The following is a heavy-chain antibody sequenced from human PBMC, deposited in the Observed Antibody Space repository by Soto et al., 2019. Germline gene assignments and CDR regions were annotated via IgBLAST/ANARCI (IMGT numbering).Heavy chain of an antibody. CDR2: IIPIFGTA. Sequence: GASVKVSCKASGGTFSSYAISWVRQAPGQGLEWMGGIIPIFGTANYAQKFQGRVTITADESTSTAYMELSSLRSEDTAVYYCARANTYYYDSSGYYGFAYWRQGTLVTVSS. D-gene: IGHD3-22*01. V-gene: IGHV1-69*13. J-gene: IGHJ4*02. CDR3: ARANTYYYDSSGYYGFAY. CDR1: GGTFSSYA.